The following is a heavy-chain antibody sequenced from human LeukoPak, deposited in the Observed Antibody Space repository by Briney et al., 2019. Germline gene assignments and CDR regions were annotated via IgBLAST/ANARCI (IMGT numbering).Heavy chain of an antibody. Sequence: SETLSLTCAVYGGSFSGYYWSWIRQPPGKGLEWIGEINHSGSTNYNPSLKSRVTISVGTSKNQFSLKLSSVTAADTAVYYCARVIPFTMIVVVASGDYFDYWGQGTLVTVSS. J-gene: IGHJ4*02. CDR2: INHSGST. V-gene: IGHV4-34*01. CDR3: ARVIPFTMIVVVASGDYFDY. CDR1: GGSFSGYY. D-gene: IGHD3-22*01.